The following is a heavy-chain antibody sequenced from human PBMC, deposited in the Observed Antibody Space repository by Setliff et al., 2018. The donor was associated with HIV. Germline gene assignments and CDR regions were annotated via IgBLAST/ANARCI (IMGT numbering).Heavy chain of an antibody. J-gene: IGHJ3*02. CDR3: AKDWLGRGWKPPYAFDI. D-gene: IGHD1-1*01. V-gene: IGHV3-23*01. CDR2: ISGSGGST. CDR1: GFTFSSFA. Sequence: QSGGSLRLSCAASGFTFSSFAMTWVRQAPGKGLEWVSSISGSGGSTYYADSVEGRFTISRDNSKNTLYLQMNSLRAEDTAVYYCAKDWLGRGWKPPYAFDIWGQGTMVTVSS.